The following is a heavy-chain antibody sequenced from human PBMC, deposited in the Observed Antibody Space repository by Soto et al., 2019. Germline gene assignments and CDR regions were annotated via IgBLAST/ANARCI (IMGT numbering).Heavy chain of an antibody. D-gene: IGHD1-26*01. Sequence: SETLSLTCAVSGGSISSGGYSWSWIRQPPGKGLEWIGYIYHSGSTYYNPSLKSRVTMTRDTSISTAYMELSRLRSDDTAVYYCAREDPSLGAPTHWGQGTLVTVSS. CDR2: IYHSGST. CDR3: AREDPSLGAPTH. J-gene: IGHJ4*02. CDR1: GGSISSGGYS. V-gene: IGHV4-30-2*01.